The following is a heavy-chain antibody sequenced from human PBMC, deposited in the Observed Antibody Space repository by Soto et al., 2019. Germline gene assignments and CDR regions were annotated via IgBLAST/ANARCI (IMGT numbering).Heavy chain of an antibody. CDR3: AKDQGRSSGWYAIVDYFDY. CDR1: GFTFSSYA. D-gene: IGHD6-19*01. CDR2: ISGSGGST. J-gene: IGHJ4*02. V-gene: IGHV3-23*01. Sequence: EVQLLESGGGLVQPVGSLRLSCAASGFTFSSYAMSWVRQAPGKGLEWVSAISGSGGSTYYADSVKGRFTISRDNSKNTLYLQMNSLRAEDTAVYYCAKDQGRSSGWYAIVDYFDYWGQGTLVTVSS.